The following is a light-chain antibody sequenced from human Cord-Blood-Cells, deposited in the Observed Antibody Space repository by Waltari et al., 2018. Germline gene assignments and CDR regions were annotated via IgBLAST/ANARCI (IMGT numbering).Light chain of an antibody. CDR3: QQYYSYPYT. CDR1: QGISSY. V-gene: IGKV1-8*01. CDR2: AAS. Sequence: AIRITQSPSSLSASTGDRVTFTCRASQGISSYLAWYQQKPGKAPKLLIYAASTLQSGVPSRFSGSGSGTDFTITISCLQSEDFATYYCQQYYSYPYTFGQGTKLEIK. J-gene: IGKJ2*01.